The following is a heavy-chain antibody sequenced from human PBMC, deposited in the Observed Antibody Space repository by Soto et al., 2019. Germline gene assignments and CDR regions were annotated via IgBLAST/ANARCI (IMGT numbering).Heavy chain of an antibody. J-gene: IGHJ6*02. CDR3: ARGGSTHYYYGLDV. CDR1: GWSIRGFF. CDR2: VAASGST. Sequence: SETLSLPCPVSGWSIRGFFWTWVRQPPGMPLEGLGHVAASGSTAYNPSLRSRLSLSLDVSKNRFSLELTSVTAADTATYFCARGGSTHYYYGLDVWGQGTTVTVYS. V-gene: IGHV4-4*07.